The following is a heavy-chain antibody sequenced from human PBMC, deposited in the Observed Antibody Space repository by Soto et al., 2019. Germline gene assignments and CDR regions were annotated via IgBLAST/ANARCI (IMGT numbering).Heavy chain of an antibody. J-gene: IGHJ3*02. CDR1: GGSISSGGYY. V-gene: IGHV4-31*03. CDR2: IYYSGST. CDR3: ARLWRVVPAAIVAFDI. D-gene: IGHD2-2*01. Sequence: SETLSLTCTVSGGSISSGGYYWSWIRQHPGKGLEWIGYIYYSGSTYYNPSLKSRVTISVDTSKNQFSLKLSSVTAADTAVYYCARLWRVVPAAIVAFDIWGQGTMVTVSS.